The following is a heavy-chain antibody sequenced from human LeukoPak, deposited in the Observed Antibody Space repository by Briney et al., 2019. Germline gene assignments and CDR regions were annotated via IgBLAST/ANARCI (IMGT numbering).Heavy chain of an antibody. V-gene: IGHV3-23*01. CDR1: GFTFSVYD. J-gene: IGHJ4*02. CDR3: SKKGEADDDGKPD. Sequence: GGSLRLSCAASGFTFSVYDMYWIRQSPGKGLECVSVISRGGISYYADSVKGRFTISRDNSKNTLYLQMNSLGAEDTAVYYCSKKGEADDDGKPDWGQGTLVTVSS. CDR2: ISRGGIS. D-gene: IGHD3-16*01.